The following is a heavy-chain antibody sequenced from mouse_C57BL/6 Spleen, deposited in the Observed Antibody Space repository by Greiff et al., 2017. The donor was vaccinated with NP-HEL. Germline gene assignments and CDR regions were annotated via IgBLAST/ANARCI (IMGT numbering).Heavy chain of an antibody. V-gene: IGHV1-18*01. Sequence: VQLQQSGPELVKPGASVKIPCKASGYTFTDYNMDWVKQSHGKSLEWIGDINPNNGGTIYNQKFKGKATLTVDKSSSTAYMELRSLTSEDTAVYYCARESYYYGSRRGFAYWGQGTLVTVSA. J-gene: IGHJ3*01. CDR3: ARESYYYGSRRGFAY. CDR2: INPNNGGT. D-gene: IGHD1-1*01. CDR1: GYTFTDYN.